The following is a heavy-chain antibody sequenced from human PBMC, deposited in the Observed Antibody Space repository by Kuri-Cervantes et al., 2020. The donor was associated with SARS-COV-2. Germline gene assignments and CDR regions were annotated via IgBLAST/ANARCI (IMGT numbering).Heavy chain of an antibody. Sequence: GGSLRLSCAASGFPFSTYTMHWVRQAPGKGLEWVAXTTDDGTNKYYADSVKGRFTISRDNSKNTLYLQMNSLRTGDTAVYYCARGFXXLRDFDLWGRGTLVTASS. CDR1: GFPFSTYT. CDR2: TTDDGTNK. V-gene: IGHV3-30-3*01. J-gene: IGHJ2*01. CDR3: ARGFXXLRDFDL. D-gene: IGHD3-3*01.